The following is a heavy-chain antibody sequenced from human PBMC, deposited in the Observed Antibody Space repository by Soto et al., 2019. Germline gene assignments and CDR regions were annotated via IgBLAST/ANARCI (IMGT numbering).Heavy chain of an antibody. J-gene: IGHJ3*02. V-gene: IGHV3-13*01. Sequence: GGSLRLSCAASGFTFSSYDMHWVRQATGKGLEWVSAIGTAGDTYYPGSVKGRFTISRENAKNSLYLQMNSLRAEDTAVYYCARGISFLYAFDIWGQGTMVTVSS. CDR3: ARGISFLYAFDI. CDR2: IGTAGDT. CDR1: GFTFSSYD. D-gene: IGHD3-3*01.